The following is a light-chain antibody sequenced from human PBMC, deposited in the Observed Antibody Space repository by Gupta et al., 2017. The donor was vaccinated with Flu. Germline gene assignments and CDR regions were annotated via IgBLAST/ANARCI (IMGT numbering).Light chain of an antibody. Sequence: DIQMTQSPSSLSASVGDRVSITCRASQSISQYLNWYQLKPGRVPKLLIYGASNLESGVPSRFSGSGSATDFTLTISGLQPDDSATYFCLPTYLPPYNFGQGTRLEIK. CDR2: GAS. CDR3: LPTYLPPYN. V-gene: IGKV1-39*01. CDR1: QSISQY. J-gene: IGKJ2*01.